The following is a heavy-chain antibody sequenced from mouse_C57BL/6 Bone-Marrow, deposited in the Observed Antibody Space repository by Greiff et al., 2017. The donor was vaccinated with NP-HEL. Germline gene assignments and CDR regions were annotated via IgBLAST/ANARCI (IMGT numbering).Heavy chain of an antibody. J-gene: IGHJ2*01. V-gene: IGHV1-26*01. CDR3: ARVPYYGSPDYFDY. CDR2: INPNNGGT. Sequence: EVQLQQSGPELVKPGASVKISCKASGYTFTDYYMNWVKQSHGKSLEWIGDINPNNGGTSYNQKFKGKATLTVDKSSSTAYMELRSLTSEYSAVYYCARVPYYGSPDYFDYWGQGTTLTVSS. D-gene: IGHD1-1*01. CDR1: GYTFTDYY.